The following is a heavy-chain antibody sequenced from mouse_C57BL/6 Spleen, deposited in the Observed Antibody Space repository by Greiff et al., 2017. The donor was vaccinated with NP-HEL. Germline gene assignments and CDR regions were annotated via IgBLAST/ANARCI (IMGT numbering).Heavy chain of an antibody. J-gene: IGHJ2*01. CDR3: ARSLRYYFDY. Sequence: EVQLVESGGGLVKPGGSLKLSCAASGFTFSDYGMHWVRQAPEKGLEWVAYISSGSSTIYYVDTVKGRFTISRDNAKNTLFLQMTSLRSEDTAMYYCARSLRYYFDYWGQGTTLTVSS. V-gene: IGHV5-17*01. D-gene: IGHD2-12*01. CDR2: ISSGSSTI. CDR1: GFTFSDYG.